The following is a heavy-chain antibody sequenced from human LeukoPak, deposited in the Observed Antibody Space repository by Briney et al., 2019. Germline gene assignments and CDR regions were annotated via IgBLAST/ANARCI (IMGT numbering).Heavy chain of an antibody. CDR1: GVSISSYY. CDR2: IYTSGST. J-gene: IGHJ4*02. V-gene: IGHV4-4*07. Sequence: SETLSLTCTVSGVSISSYYWSWIRQPAGKGLEWIGRIYTSGSTNYNPSLNSRVPISLDTSKSQLSRKLSSVTAADTAVYYCAAHDFGYWGQGTLVTRSP. CDR3: AAHDFGY.